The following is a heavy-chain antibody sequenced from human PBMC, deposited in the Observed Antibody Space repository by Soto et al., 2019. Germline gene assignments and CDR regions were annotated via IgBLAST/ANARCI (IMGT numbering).Heavy chain of an antibody. CDR2: IIPIFGTA. V-gene: IGHV1-69*13. J-gene: IGHJ4*02. CDR1: GDTFSSYA. Sequence: SVKGSWKASGDTFSSYAISWGRQAPGQGLEWMGGIIPIFGTANYAQKFQGRVTITADESTSTAYMELSSLRSEDTAVYYCASGRPYSDYWGQGTLVTVSS. D-gene: IGHD2-21*01. CDR3: ASGRPYSDY.